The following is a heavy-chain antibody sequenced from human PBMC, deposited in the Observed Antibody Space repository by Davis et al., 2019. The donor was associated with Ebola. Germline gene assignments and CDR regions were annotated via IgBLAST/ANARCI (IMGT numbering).Heavy chain of an antibody. Sequence: GESLKIPCPASGFTFDDYAMHWVRQAPGKGLECVSLISGDGGRTYYADSVKGRFTISRDNSKNSLYLQMNSLRTEDTALYYCGKADCGGDCRVVDYWGQGTLVTVSS. D-gene: IGHD2-21*02. CDR1: GFTFDDYA. CDR2: ISGDGGRT. V-gene: IGHV3-43*02. J-gene: IGHJ4*02. CDR3: GKADCGGDCRVVDY.